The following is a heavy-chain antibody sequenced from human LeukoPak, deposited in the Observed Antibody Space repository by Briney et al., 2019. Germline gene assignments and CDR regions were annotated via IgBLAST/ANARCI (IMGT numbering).Heavy chain of an antibody. Sequence: GSLRLSCAASGFTFSSYGMHWVRQAPGKGLEWIGSIYYSGSTYYNPSLKSRVTISVDTSKNQFSLKLSSVTAADTAVYYCARRVVPAAIVESYYMDVWGKGTTVTVSS. J-gene: IGHJ6*03. CDR3: ARRVVPAAIVESYYMDV. V-gene: IGHV4-39*01. CDR1: GFTFSSYG. D-gene: IGHD2-2*01. CDR2: IYYSGST.